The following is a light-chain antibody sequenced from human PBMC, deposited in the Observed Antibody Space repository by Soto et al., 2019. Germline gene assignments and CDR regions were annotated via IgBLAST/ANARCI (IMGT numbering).Light chain of an antibody. V-gene: IGKV1-6*01. CDR2: GAS. CDR3: IQDYTYPWT. J-gene: IGKJ1*01. Sequence: IQITQSPSSLSASLGDRVTITFRASHGISNELGWYQQRPGKAAKVLIYGASNLQSGVPSRFSGSASGTDFTLTIGSLQPEDFATYYCIQDYTYPWTFGKGTKVDIK. CDR1: HGISNE.